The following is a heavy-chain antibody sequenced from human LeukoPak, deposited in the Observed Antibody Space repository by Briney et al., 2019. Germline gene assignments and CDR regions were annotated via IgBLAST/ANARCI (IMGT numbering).Heavy chain of an antibody. CDR1: GFTFSNSW. Sequence: PGGSLRLSCAASGFTFSNSWMSWVRQAPGEGLEWVANIKQDGSEKYYVDSVKGRFTISRDNTKNSLYLQMNSLRAEDTAVYFCARAATWGQGTLVTVSS. CDR3: ARAAT. CDR2: IKQDGSEK. J-gene: IGHJ5*02. V-gene: IGHV3-7*01.